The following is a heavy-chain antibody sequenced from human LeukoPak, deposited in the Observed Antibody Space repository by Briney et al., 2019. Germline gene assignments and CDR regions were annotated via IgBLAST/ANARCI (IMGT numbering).Heavy chain of an antibody. CDR2: IRYDGSNK. Sequence: GGSLRLSCAASGFTFSSYGMHWVRQAPGKGLEWVAFIRYDGSNKYYADSVKGRFTISRDNSKNPLYLQMNSLRAEDTAVYYCAKDTPYCGGDCYYYYYYMDVWGKGTTVTISS. D-gene: IGHD2-21*02. J-gene: IGHJ6*03. CDR1: GFTFSSYG. CDR3: AKDTPYCGGDCYYYYYYMDV. V-gene: IGHV3-30*02.